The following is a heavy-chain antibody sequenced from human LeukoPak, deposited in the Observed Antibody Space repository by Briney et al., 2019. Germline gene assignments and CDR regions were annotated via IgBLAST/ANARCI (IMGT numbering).Heavy chain of an antibody. CDR2: ISGGGGST. CDR1: GFTFTSYS. D-gene: IGHD4-17*01. Sequence: TGGSLRLSCAASGFTFTSYSMNWVRQAPGKGLEWVSTISGGGGSTYYADSVKGRFTISRDNSKNTLYLQVDSLRAEDTAVYYCAKDRLSNGDPAGYWGQGTLVTVSS. J-gene: IGHJ4*02. CDR3: AKDRLSNGDPAGY. V-gene: IGHV3-23*01.